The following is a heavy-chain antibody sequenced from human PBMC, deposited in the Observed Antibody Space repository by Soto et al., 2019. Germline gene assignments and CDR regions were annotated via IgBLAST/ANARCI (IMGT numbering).Heavy chain of an antibody. D-gene: IGHD3-3*01. CDR3: GHSSRITMFGVVTRDAFDV. CDR2: IYWDDDK. CDR1: GFSLSPSGVG. V-gene: IGHV2-5*02. J-gene: IGHJ3*01. Sequence: QITLKESGPTLVKPTQTLTLTCTFSGFSLSPSGVGVGWIRQPPGKALEWLALIYWDDDKRYSPSLKSRLTITEVTSKNQVVLTMTNMDPVDTATYYCGHSSRITMFGVVTRDAFDVWGQGTMVTVSS.